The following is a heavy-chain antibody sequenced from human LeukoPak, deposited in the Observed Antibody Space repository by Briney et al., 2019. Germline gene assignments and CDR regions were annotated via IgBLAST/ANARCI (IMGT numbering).Heavy chain of an antibody. D-gene: IGHD1-1*01. J-gene: IGHJ4*02. V-gene: IGHV1-18*01. CDR1: GYTFTSYG. CDR2: ISPYSGNT. Sequence: ASAKVSCKASGYTFTSYGLIWVRQAPGQGLEWMGWISPYSGNTNYAQKLQGRVTMTTDTSTSTAYMELRSLRSDDTAVYYCARQERQAFDYWGQGTLVTVSS. CDR3: ARQERQAFDY.